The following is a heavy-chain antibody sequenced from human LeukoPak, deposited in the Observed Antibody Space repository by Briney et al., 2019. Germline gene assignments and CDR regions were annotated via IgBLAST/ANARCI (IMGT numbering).Heavy chain of an antibody. Sequence: SETLSLTCTVSGGSISSSSYYWGWIRQPPGKGLEWIGSIYYSGSTYYNPSLKSRVTISVDTSKNQFSLKLSSVTAADTAVYYCARESRAGPKTDAFDIWGQGTMVTVSS. V-gene: IGHV4-39*07. J-gene: IGHJ3*02. CDR2: IYYSGST. CDR3: ARESRAGPKTDAFDI. CDR1: GGSISSSSYY.